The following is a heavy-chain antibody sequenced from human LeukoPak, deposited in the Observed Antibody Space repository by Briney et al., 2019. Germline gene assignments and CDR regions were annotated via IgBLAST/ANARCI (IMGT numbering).Heavy chain of an antibody. D-gene: IGHD2-15*01. CDR1: GGSFSGYY. CDR2: INHSGST. J-gene: IGHJ5*02. Sequence: SETLSLTCAVYGGSFSGYYWSWIRQPPGKGLEWIEEINHSGSTNYNPYLNRRVTISVDTTTNDFSLRLCSVTAADTAVYYCAGVVAATGWFDPWGQGTLVTVSS. CDR3: AGVVAATGWFDP. V-gene: IGHV4-34*01.